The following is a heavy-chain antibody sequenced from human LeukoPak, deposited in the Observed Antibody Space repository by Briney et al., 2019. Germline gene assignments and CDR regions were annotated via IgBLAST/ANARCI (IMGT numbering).Heavy chain of an antibody. Sequence: SETLSLTCTVSGGSISSSSYYWGWIRQRPGKGLEWIGSIYYSGSTCYNPSLKSRVTISVDTSKNQFSLKLSSVTAADTAVYCCARRGYSSGLNWFDPWGQGTLVTVSS. V-gene: IGHV4-39*01. CDR3: ARRGYSSGLNWFDP. J-gene: IGHJ5*02. CDR2: IYYSGST. CDR1: GGSISSSSYY. D-gene: IGHD6-19*01.